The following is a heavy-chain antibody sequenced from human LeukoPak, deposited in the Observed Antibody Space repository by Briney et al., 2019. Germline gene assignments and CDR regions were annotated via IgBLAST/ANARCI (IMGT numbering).Heavy chain of an antibody. D-gene: IGHD1-26*01. CDR2: IYYSGST. CDR1: GGSITSYY. CDR3: ARVEWELLSSAFDI. V-gene: IGHV4-59*01. Sequence: PSETLSLTCTVSGGSITSYYWSWIRQPPGKGLEWIGYIYYSGSTNYNPSLKSRVTISVDTSKNQFSLKLSSVTAADTAVYYCARVEWELLSSAFDIWGQGTMVTVSS. J-gene: IGHJ3*02.